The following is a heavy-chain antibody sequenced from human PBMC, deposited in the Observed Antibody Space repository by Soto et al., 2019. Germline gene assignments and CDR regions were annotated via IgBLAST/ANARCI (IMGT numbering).Heavy chain of an antibody. J-gene: IGHJ4*02. V-gene: IGHV1-3*01. D-gene: IGHD6-13*01. CDR2: INAGNGNT. CDR1: GYTFTSYC. CDR3: ARAPSWYIFDY. Sequence: ASVKVSCKASGYTFTSYCMHWVRQAPGQRLEWMGWINAGNGNTKYSQKFQGRVTITRDTSASTAYMELSSLRSEDTAVYYCARAPSWYIFDYWGQGTLVTVSS.